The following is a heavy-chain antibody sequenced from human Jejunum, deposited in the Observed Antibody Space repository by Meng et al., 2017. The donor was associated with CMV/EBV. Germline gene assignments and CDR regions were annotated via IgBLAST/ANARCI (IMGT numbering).Heavy chain of an antibody. D-gene: IGHD2-2*01. CDR1: GFTLRFST. CDR3: ARDLGGGYQLHLDS. Sequence: SGFTLRFSTMHCLPQARGQGPVWVASITGSRSYISYRDSVKRRFFVSRDDAKSSLYLEMNSLRTEDTALYYCARDLGGGYQLHLDSWGQGTLVTVSS. J-gene: IGHJ4*02. V-gene: IGHV3-21*04. CDR2: ITGSRSYI.